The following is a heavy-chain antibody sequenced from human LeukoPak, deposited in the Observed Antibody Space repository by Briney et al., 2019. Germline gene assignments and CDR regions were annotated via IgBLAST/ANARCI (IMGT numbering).Heavy chain of an antibody. CDR2: ISYDGSNK. J-gene: IGHJ4*02. CDR3: ARDGARGTPV. V-gene: IGHV3-30-3*01. Sequence: GGSLRLSCAASGFTFRSYAMHWVRQAPGKGLEWVAVISYDGSNKYYADSVKGRFTISRDNSKNTLYLQMNSVRAEDTAVYYCARDGARGTPVWGQGTLVTVSS. CDR1: GFTFRSYA. D-gene: IGHD1-26*01.